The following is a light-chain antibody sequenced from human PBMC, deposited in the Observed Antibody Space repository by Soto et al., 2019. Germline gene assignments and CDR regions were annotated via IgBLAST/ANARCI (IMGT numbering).Light chain of an antibody. J-gene: IGLJ1*01. Sequence: QSALTQPRSVSGSPGQSVSISCTGTSSDVGGYNYVSWYQQHPGKAPKVMIYDVSKRPSGVPDRFSGSKSGNTASLTISGLQSEDEADYYCCSYAGRYIYVFGTGTKLT. CDR1: SSDVGGYNY. V-gene: IGLV2-11*01. CDR2: DVS. CDR3: CSYAGRYIYV.